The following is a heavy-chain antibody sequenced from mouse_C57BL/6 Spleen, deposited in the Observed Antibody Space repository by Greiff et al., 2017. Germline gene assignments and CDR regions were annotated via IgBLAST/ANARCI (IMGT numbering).Heavy chain of an antibody. J-gene: IGHJ1*03. D-gene: IGHD4-1*01. CDR2: IRSKSNNYAT. CDR1: GFSFNTYA. Sequence: VQGVESGGGLVQPKGSLKLSCAASGFSFNTYAMNWVRQAPGKGLEWVARIRSKSNNYATYYADSVKDRFTISRDDSEIMLYLQMNNLKTEDTAMEYCVRLELGSWYFDVWGTGTTLTVSS. V-gene: IGHV10-1*01. CDR3: VRLELGSWYFDV.